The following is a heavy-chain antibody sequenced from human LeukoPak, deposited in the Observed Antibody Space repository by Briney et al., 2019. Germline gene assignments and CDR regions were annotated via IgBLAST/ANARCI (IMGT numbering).Heavy chain of an antibody. Sequence: ASVKVSCKASGYSFTNYATTWVRQAPGQGLEWMGWINTYNGNTNYAQNVQGRGTMTTDTSTTTAYMELRSLRSDDTAVYYCARMNYCSGGSCYYKPFYFDYWGQGALVTVSS. CDR1: GYSFTNYA. V-gene: IGHV1-18*01. D-gene: IGHD2-15*01. CDR3: ARMNYCSGGSCYYKPFYFDY. CDR2: INTYNGNT. J-gene: IGHJ4*02.